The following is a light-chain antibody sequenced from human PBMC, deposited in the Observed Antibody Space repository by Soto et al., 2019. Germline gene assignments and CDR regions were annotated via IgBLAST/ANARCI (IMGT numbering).Light chain of an antibody. J-gene: IGKJ1*01. V-gene: IGKV3-15*01. CDR1: QIVDIS. CDR3: QQYRSWPRT. Sequence: IVMTQSPAALSVSPGDSATLSCRASQIVDISLAWYQQKPGQAPRLLIYGASTRATDMPGTFSGRGSGTEFTLTITSLRPEDFGVYYCQQYRSWPRTFGQGTKVDI. CDR2: GAS.